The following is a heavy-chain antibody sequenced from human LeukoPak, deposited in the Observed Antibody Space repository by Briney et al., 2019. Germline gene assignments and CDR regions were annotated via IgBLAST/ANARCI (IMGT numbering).Heavy chain of an antibody. CDR2: IYYSGST. CDR3: ARGGSGWLPDY. V-gene: IGHV4-59*01. J-gene: IGHJ4*02. D-gene: IGHD6-19*01. Sequence: TSETLSLTCIVSGGSISSYYWSWIRQPPGKGLEWIGYIYYSGSTNYNPSLKSRVTISVDTSKNQFSLKLSSVTAADTAVYYCARGGSGWLPDYSGQGTLVTVSS. CDR1: GGSISSYY.